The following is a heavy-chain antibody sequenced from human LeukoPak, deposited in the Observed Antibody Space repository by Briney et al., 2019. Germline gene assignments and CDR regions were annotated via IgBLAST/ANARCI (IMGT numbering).Heavy chain of an antibody. CDR2: ISAYNGNT. J-gene: IGHJ4*02. Sequence: ASVKVSCKASGYTFTSYGISWVRQAPGQGLEWMGWISAYNGNTNYARKLQGRVTMTTDTSTSTAYMELRSLRSDDTAVYYCARVQWLAPQYYFDYWGQGTLVTVSS. CDR3: ARVQWLAPQYYFDY. V-gene: IGHV1-18*01. CDR1: GYTFTSYG. D-gene: IGHD6-19*01.